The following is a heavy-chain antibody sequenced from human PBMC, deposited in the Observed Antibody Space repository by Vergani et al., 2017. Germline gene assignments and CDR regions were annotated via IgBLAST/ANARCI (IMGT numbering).Heavy chain of an antibody. CDR3: AREAAGSGSGRYSNDDAFDI. CDR1: GSSISPYY. CDR2: IYTSEST. J-gene: IGHJ3*02. D-gene: IGHD3-10*01. Sequence: QVQLQESGPGLVKPSETLSLTCIVSGSSISPYYWSWIRQPAGKGLEWIGRIYTSESTNYNPTLKSRVPMSVDTSKNQFPLKLCSVTAAATAVYYCAREAAGSGSGRYSNDDAFDIWSQGTMVTVSS. V-gene: IGHV4-4*07.